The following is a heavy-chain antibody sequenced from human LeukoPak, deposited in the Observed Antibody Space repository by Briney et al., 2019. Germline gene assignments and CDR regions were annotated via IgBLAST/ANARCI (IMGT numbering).Heavy chain of an antibody. V-gene: IGHV3-23*01. CDR3: AREGISRKMDFDY. CDR2: ITNDNYDT. Sequence: GGSLRLSCAASGFTFSSHAMSWVRQAPEKGLEWVSSITNDNYDTFYADSVKGRFTISRDESKNTLYLQMKSLRAEDTAVYYCAREGISRKMDFDYWGQGTLVTVSS. CDR1: GFTFSSHA. D-gene: IGHD2/OR15-2a*01. J-gene: IGHJ4*02.